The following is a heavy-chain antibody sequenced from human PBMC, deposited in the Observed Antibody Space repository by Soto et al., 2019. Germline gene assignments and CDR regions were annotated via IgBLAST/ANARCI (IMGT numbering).Heavy chain of an antibody. J-gene: IGHJ4*02. CDR3: ARRWGRTFDH. Sequence: SETLSLTCTVSGGSISSYYWSWIRQPQGKGLEWIGYIYYSGSTNYNPSLKSRVTISVDTSKNQFSLKLSSVTAADTAVYYCARRWGRTFDHWGQGTLVTVSS. D-gene: IGHD7-27*01. CDR2: IYYSGST. CDR1: GGSISSYY. V-gene: IGHV4-59*08.